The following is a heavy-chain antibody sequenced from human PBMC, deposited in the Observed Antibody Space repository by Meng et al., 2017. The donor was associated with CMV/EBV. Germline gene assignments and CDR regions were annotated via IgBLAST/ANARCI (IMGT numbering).Heavy chain of an antibody. CDR2: ISSSGSTI. J-gene: IGHJ4*02. Sequence: GESLKISCAGSGFTFSTYEMNWVRRAPGKGLEWLSYISSSGSTIYYADSVKGRFTISRDNAKNSLYLQMNSLRADDTAVYYCARTGGISMIVGGGDYWGQGTLVTVSS. D-gene: IGHD3-22*01. V-gene: IGHV3-48*03. CDR1: GFTFSTYE. CDR3: ARTGGISMIVGGGDY.